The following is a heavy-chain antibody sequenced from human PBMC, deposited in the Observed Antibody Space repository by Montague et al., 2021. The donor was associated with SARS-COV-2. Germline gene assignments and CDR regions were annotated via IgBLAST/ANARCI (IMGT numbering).Heavy chain of an antibody. J-gene: IGHJ3*02. Sequence: SETLSLISTVSGGSISSYYWSWIRQPPGKGLEWIGYIYYSRSTNYNPSLKSRVTISVDTSKNQFSLKVRSVTAADTAVYYCARRRERWSDAVDIWGQGTMVTVSS. D-gene: IGHD2-15*01. CDR3: ARRRERWSDAVDI. CDR1: GGSISSYY. V-gene: IGHV4-59*08. CDR2: IYYSRST.